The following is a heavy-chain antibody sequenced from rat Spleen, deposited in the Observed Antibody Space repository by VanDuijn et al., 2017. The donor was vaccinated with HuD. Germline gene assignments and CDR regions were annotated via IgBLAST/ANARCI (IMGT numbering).Heavy chain of an antibody. CDR3: ARGTDYGGYSGPFDY. D-gene: IGHD1-11*01. J-gene: IGHJ2*01. CDR1: GYSISSAYR. CDR2: INSAGNT. Sequence: EVQLQESGPGLVKPSQSLSLTCSVTGYSISSAYRWNWIRKFPGNKLEWSGYINSAGNTTYNPSITSRNSITRDTSTNQFFLQVNPVTTEDTATYYCARGTDYGGYSGPFDYWGQGVMVTVSS. V-gene: IGHV3-3*01.